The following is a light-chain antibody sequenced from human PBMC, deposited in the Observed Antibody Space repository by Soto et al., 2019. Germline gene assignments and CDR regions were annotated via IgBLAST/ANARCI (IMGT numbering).Light chain of an antibody. J-gene: IGKJ1*01. CDR3: MQALQTPAT. CDR2: GS. V-gene: IGKV2-28*01. Sequence: DIVMTQSPLSLPVTPGEPASISCRSSQSLLHSDGYNYLDWYLLGSNRASGVPDRFSGSGSGTDFTLKISRVEAEDVGVYYCMQALQTPATFGQGTKVEIK. CDR1: QSLLHSDGYNY.